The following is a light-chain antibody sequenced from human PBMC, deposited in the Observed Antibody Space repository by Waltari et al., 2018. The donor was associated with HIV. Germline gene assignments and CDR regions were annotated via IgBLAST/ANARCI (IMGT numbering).Light chain of an antibody. CDR2: DVI. V-gene: IGLV2-11*01. CDR3: SSYAGSYTFWV. CDR1: SGDVGGYTY. J-gene: IGLJ3*02. Sequence: QAALTQPRSVSGSPGQSVTIPCTGTSGDVGGYTYVSWYQQHPDKAPKRMIHDVIKRPSGVPDRFSGSKSGNTASLTISGLQAEDEADYYCSSYAGSYTFWVFGGGTKLTVL.